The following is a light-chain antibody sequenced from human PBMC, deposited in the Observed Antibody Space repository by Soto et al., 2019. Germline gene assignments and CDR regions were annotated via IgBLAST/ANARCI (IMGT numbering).Light chain of an antibody. Sequence: QAVLTQPRSVSAAPGQKVTLSGSGSSSNIGGNSVSWYQQLPGTAPKLLIYDDNKRPSGIPDRFSGSKSGTSATLGITGFQTGDEADYYCGSWDSSLSAYVFGTGTKVTVL. V-gene: IGLV1-51*01. CDR1: SSNIGGNS. CDR3: GSWDSSLSAYV. J-gene: IGLJ1*01. CDR2: DDN.